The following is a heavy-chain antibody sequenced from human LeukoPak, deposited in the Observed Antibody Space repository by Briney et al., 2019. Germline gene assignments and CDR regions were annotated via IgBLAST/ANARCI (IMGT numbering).Heavy chain of an antibody. CDR2: MSSSGTPI. D-gene: IGHD3-22*01. V-gene: IGHV3-11*04. CDR1: GFTLSDHY. J-gene: IGHJ4*02. Sequence: GGSLRLSCAASGFTLSDHYMNWIRLVPGKGLEWLAHMSSSGTPIYYADSVKGRFTISRDNSKNTLYLQMNSLRAEDTAVYYCARGRGRNYYDSSGYYSFLDYWGQGTLVTVSS. CDR3: ARGRGRNYYDSSGYYSFLDY.